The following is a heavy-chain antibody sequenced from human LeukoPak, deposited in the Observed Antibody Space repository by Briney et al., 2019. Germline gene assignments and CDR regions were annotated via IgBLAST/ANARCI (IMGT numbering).Heavy chain of an antibody. Sequence: SQTLSLTCTVSGGSLSSGSYYWSWIRQPAGKGLEWIGRIYTSGSTNYNPSLKSRVTISVDTSKNQFSLKLSSVTAADTAVYYCARDNYCGGDCYSLFDYWGQGTLVTVSS. D-gene: IGHD2-21*02. J-gene: IGHJ4*02. V-gene: IGHV4-61*02. CDR3: ARDNYCGGDCYSLFDY. CDR2: IYTSGST. CDR1: GGSLSSGSYY.